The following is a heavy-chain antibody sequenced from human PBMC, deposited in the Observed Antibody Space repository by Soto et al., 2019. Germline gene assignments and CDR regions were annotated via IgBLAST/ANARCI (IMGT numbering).Heavy chain of an antibody. V-gene: IGHV3-30-3*01. D-gene: IGHD2-2*01. CDR2: ISYDGSNK. Sequence: GGSLRLSCAASGFTFSSYAMHWVRQAPGKGLEWVAVISYDGSNKYYADSVKGRFTISRDNSKNTLYLQMNSLRAEDTAVYYCATTRRGYCSSTSCSIQHWGQGTLVTVSS. CDR1: GFTFSSYA. J-gene: IGHJ1*01. CDR3: ATTRRGYCSSTSCSIQH.